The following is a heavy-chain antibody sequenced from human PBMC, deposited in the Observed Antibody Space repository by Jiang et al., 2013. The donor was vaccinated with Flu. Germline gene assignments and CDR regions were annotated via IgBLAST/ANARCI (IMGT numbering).Heavy chain of an antibody. CDR3: ARGYSGSYGRFDY. J-gene: IGHJ4*02. Sequence: GLVKPSQTLSLTCTVSGGSISSGGYYWSWIRQHPGKGLEWIGYIYYSGSTNYNPSLKSRVTISVDTSKNQFSLKLNSVTAADTAVYYCARGYSGSYGRFDYWGQGTLVTVSS. V-gene: IGHV4-31*03. D-gene: IGHD1-26*01. CDR2: IYYSGST. CDR1: GGSISSGGYY.